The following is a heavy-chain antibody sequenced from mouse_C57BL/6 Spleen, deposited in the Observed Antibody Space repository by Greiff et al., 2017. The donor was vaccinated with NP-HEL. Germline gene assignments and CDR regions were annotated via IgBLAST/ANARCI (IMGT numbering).Heavy chain of an antibody. Sequence: QVQLQQPGAELVRPGTSVKLSCKASGYTFTSYWMHWVKQRPGQGLAWIGVIDPSDSSTNYNQKFKGKATLTVDTSSSTAYMQLSSLTSEDSAVYYCARVNWDYWGQGTTLTVSS. CDR3: ARVNWDY. D-gene: IGHD4-1*02. V-gene: IGHV1-59*01. CDR1: GYTFTSYW. CDR2: IDPSDSST. J-gene: IGHJ2*01.